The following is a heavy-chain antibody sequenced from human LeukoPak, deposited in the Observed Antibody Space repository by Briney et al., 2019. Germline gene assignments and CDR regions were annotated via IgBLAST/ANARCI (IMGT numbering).Heavy chain of an antibody. V-gene: IGHV3-23*01. Sequence: GGSLRLSCAAAGFTFSNYAMNWVRQAPGKGLEWVSSISDSGDTTVYADSVKGRFTISRDNSDNTLSLQMHSPTAEDTAVYYCAKARPVSTRIVDFDYWGQGTLVTVSS. J-gene: IGHJ4*02. CDR1: GFTFSNYA. CDR2: ISDSGDTT. D-gene: IGHD4-4*01. CDR3: AKARPVSTRIVDFDY.